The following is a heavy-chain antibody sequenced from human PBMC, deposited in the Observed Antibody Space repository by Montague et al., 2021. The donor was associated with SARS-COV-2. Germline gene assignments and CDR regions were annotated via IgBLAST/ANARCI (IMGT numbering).Heavy chain of an antibody. CDR2: TYYRSKWYN. CDR3: ARIPVGSKYYFDF. Sequence: RAISGDSVSSNTATWNWIRQSPSRGLEWLGRTYYRSKWYNDYAESVKSRITIDPDTSKHQFSLHLNSVTPEGTAVYYCARIPVGSKYYFDFWGQGTLVTVSS. CDR1: GDSVSSNTAT. V-gene: IGHV6-1*01. J-gene: IGHJ4*02. D-gene: IGHD2-2*01.